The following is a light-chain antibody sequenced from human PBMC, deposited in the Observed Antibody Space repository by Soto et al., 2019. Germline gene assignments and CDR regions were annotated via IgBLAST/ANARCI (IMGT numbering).Light chain of an antibody. Sequence: QSALTQPASVSGSPGQSITISCTGTSSDGGGYNYVSWYQQHPGKAPKLMIYDVSNRPSGVSNRFSGSQSGNTASLTISGLQAEDEADYYCSSYTSSSTLPFGGGTKVTVL. CDR2: DVS. J-gene: IGLJ2*01. V-gene: IGLV2-14*01. CDR3: SSYTSSSTLP. CDR1: SSDGGGYNY.